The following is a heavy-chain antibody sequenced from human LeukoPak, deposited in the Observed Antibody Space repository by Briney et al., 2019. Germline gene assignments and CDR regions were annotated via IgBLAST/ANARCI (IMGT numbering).Heavy chain of an antibody. V-gene: IGHV1-2*02. CDR1: GYTFSDFY. J-gene: IGHJ6*03. CDR3: AKDRYGDYEAPFHYYMDA. D-gene: IGHD5-12*01. CDR2: INPNSGVT. Sequence: ASVTVSFKASGYTFSDFYIHWVRQAPGQGLEWMGWINPNSGVTNYAQKLQGRVTITRDTSIDTAYMQLSRLRSDDTAVYYCAKDRYGDYEAPFHYYMDAWGRGTTVTVSS.